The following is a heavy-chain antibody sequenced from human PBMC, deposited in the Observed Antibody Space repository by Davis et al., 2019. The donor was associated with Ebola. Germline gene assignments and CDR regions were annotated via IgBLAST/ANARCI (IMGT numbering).Heavy chain of an antibody. V-gene: IGHV4-59*12. CDR3: ARGGWVFCSSTSCYGSYYYYGMDV. D-gene: IGHD2-2*01. J-gene: IGHJ6*02. CDR1: GGSISSYY. CDR2: IYYSGST. Sequence: SETLSLTCTVSGGSISSYYWSWIRQPPGKGLEWIGYIYYSGSTNYNPSLKSRVTISVDTSKNQFSLKLSSVTAADTAVYYCARGGWVFCSSTSCYGSYYYYGMDVWGQGTTVTVSS.